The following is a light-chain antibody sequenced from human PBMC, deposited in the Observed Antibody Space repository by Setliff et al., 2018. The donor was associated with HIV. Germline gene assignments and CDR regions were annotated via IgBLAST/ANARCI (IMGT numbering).Light chain of an antibody. V-gene: IGLV2-23*02. CDR1: SSDVGGYNL. CDR3: CSYGGSNDVI. CDR2: EVS. J-gene: IGLJ2*01. Sequence: QSALTQPASVSGSPGQSITISCTGTSSDVGGYNLVSWYQQHPGKAPKLMIYEVSKRPSGGSNRFSGSKSGNTALLTISGLQAEDEADYYCCSYGGSNDVIFGGGTQRTVL.